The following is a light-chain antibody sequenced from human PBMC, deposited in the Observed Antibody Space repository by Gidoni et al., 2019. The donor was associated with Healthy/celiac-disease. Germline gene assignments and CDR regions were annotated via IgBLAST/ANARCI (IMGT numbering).Light chain of an antibody. CDR2: DAS. V-gene: IGKV3-11*01. CDR1: QSVTSY. J-gene: IGKJ5*01. Sequence: EIVLTQSPATLSLSPGERAALSCRASQSVTSYIAWYQQKPGQAPRLLIYDASNRATGIPARFSGSGSGTDFTLTISSREREDFAVYYCQQRSDWPITFGQGTRLEIK. CDR3: QQRSDWPIT.